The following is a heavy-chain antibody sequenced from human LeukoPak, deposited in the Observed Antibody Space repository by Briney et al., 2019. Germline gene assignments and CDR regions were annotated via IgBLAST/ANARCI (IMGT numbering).Heavy chain of an antibody. Sequence: SETLSLTCTVSGGSISSYYWSRIRQPPGKGLEWIGYIYYSGSTNYNPSLKSRVTISVDTSKNQFSLKLSSVTAADTAVYYCARLPMGYSSSSEYWGQGTLVTVSS. J-gene: IGHJ4*02. CDR2: IYYSGST. V-gene: IGHV4-59*08. D-gene: IGHD6-6*01. CDR3: ARLPMGYSSSSEY. CDR1: GGSISSYY.